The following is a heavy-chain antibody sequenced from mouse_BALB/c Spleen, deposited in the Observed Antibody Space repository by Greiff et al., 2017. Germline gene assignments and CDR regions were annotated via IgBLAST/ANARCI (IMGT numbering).Heavy chain of an antibody. CDR2: IYWDDDK. J-gene: IGHJ2*01. CDR1: GFSLSTSGMG. V-gene: IGHV8-12*01. D-gene: IGHD1-1*02. CDR3: ARMTDGDFDY. Sequence: QVTLKVSGPGILQPSQTLSLTCSFSGFSLSTSGMGVSWIRQPSGKGLEWLAHIYWDDDKRYNPSLKSRLTISKDTSSNQVFLKITSVDTADTATYYCARMTDGDFDYWGQGTTLTVSS.